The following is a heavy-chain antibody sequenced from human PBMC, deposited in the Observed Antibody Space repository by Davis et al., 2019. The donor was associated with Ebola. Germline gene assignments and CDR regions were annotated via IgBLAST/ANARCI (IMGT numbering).Heavy chain of an antibody. J-gene: IGHJ6*02. V-gene: IGHV1-69*13. CDR3: AGPFYGGDGESYYYGMDV. D-gene: IGHD4-23*01. CDR2: IIPIFGTA. Sequence: SVKVSCKASGGTFSSYAISWVRQAPGQGLEWMGGIIPIFGTANYAQKFQGRVTITADESTSTAYMELSSLRSEDTAVYYCAGPFYGGDGESYYYGMDVWGQGTTVTVSS. CDR1: GGTFSSYA.